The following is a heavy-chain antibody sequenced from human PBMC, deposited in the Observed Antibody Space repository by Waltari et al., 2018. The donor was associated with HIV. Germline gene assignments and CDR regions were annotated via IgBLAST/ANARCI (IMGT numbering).Heavy chain of an antibody. CDR2: INHSGST. D-gene: IGHD2-15*01. CDR1: GGSFSGYY. Sequence: QVQLQQWGAGLLKPSETLSLTCAVYGGSFSGYYWSWIRQPPGKGQEWIGEINHSGSTNANPSLKSRVTISVDTSKNQFSLKLSSVTAADTAVYYCARHRWYCSGGSCYSAGYYYGMDVWGQGTTVTVSS. CDR3: ARHRWYCSGGSCYSAGYYYGMDV. J-gene: IGHJ6*02. V-gene: IGHV4-34*01.